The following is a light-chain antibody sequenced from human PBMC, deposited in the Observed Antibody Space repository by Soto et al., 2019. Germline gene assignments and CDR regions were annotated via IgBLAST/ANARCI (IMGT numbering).Light chain of an antibody. CDR2: KAS. CDR3: QHSDGFPWT. V-gene: IGKV1-5*03. J-gene: IGKJ1*01. CDR1: QNISNW. Sequence: DIQMTQAPSTLSASIGDRVTITCRASQNISNWLAWYQQKPGKAPKLLIYKASSLEGGVPSRFSGSASGTAFTLTISSLQPDDFATYYCQHSDGFPWTFGQVTKVEIK.